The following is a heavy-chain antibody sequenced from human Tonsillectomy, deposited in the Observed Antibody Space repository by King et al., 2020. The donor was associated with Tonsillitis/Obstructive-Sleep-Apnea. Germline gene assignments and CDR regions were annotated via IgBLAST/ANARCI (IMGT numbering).Heavy chain of an antibody. CDR1: GGSFSGYY. CDR3: ARRDSSTLYYYYYMDV. D-gene: IGHD4-11*01. J-gene: IGHJ6*03. Sequence: VQLQQWGAGLLKPSETLSLTCAVYGGSFSGYYWSWIRQPPGKGLEWIGEINHSGSTNYNPSLKSRVTISVDTSKNQFSLKVSSVTAADTAVYYCARRDSSTLYYYYYMDVWGEGTTVTVSS. CDR2: INHSGST. V-gene: IGHV4-34*01.